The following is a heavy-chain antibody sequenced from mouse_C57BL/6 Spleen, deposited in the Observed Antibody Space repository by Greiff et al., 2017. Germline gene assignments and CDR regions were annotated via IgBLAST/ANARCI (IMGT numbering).Heavy chain of an antibody. Sequence: EVKLQQSGAELVKPGASVKLSCTASGFNINDYYMHWVKQRTEQGLEWIGRIDPEDGETKYAPKFQGKATITADTSSNTAYLQLSSLTSEDTAVYYCARSPDSSYPDWYFDVWGTGTTVTVSS. J-gene: IGHJ1*03. V-gene: IGHV14-2*01. CDR3: ARSPDSSYPDWYFDV. D-gene: IGHD1-1*01. CDR1: GFNINDYY. CDR2: IDPEDGET.